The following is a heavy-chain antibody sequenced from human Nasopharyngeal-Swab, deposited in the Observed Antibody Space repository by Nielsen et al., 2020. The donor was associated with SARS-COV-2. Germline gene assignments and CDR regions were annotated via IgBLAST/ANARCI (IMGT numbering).Heavy chain of an antibody. Sequence: MRQCPGQALDWIGEFNHSGNTNYNPSLKSRVTISVDTSKNQFSLKLSSVTAADTAVYYCARGRRVVRGVIITNYYYYYYRDVWGKGTTVTVSS. J-gene: IGHJ6*03. V-gene: IGHV4-34*01. CDR2: FNHSGNT. D-gene: IGHD3-10*01. CDR3: ARGRRVVRGVIITNYYYYYYRDV.